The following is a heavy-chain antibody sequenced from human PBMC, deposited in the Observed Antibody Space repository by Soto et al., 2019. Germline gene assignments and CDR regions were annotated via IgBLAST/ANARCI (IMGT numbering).Heavy chain of an antibody. CDR2: FDPEGGET. Sequence: KKRLASVKVSCKVSGYTLTELSMHWVRQAPGKGLEWMGGFDPEGGETIYAQKFQGRATMTEDTSTDTAYMELSSLRSEDTAVYYCAIVQVGATHFRYWGQGTLVTVSS. V-gene: IGHV1-24*01. J-gene: IGHJ4*02. D-gene: IGHD1-26*01. CDR1: GYTLTELS. CDR3: AIVQVGATHFRY.